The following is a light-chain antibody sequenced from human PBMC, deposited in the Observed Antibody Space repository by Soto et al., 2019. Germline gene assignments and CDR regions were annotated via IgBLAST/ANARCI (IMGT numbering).Light chain of an antibody. J-gene: IGLJ2*01. Sequence: SYELTQPPSVSVSPGQTASITCSGDKLGDKYACWYQQKPGQSPVLVIYQDNKRPSGIPERFSGSNSGNTATLTISGTQAMDEADYYCQAWDHGVFGGGTKLTVL. CDR2: QDN. V-gene: IGLV3-1*01. CDR1: KLGDKY. CDR3: QAWDHGV.